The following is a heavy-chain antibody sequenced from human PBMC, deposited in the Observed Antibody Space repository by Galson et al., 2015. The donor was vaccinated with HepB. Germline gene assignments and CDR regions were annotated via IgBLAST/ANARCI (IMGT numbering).Heavy chain of an antibody. CDR1: GYTFTSYD. V-gene: IGHV1-18*01. D-gene: IGHD2-15*01. CDR3: ARPFGYRSGGSCKTSTPDAFDI. J-gene: IGHJ3*02. Sequence: SVKVSCKASGYTFTSYDICWVRQAPGQGLEWMGWISAYNANTNYAQKLQGRVTMNTGTSTSTAYMEMRSLRSDDTAVYYCARPFGYRSGGSCKTSTPDAFDIWVQGTMVTVSS. CDR2: ISAYNANT.